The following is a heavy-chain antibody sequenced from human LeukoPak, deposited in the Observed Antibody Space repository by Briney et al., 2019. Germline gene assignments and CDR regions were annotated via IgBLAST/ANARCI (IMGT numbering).Heavy chain of an antibody. Sequence: GGSLRLSCAASGFTFSNYGMQWARQAPGKGLEWVAFIQYDGSNKYYADSVKGRFTISRDNSKNTLYLQMNSLRAEDTAVYYCAKEGSYDYWSGYYYYYMDVWGKGTTVTVSS. CDR3: AKEGSYDYWSGYYYYYMDV. CDR1: GFTFSNYG. V-gene: IGHV3-30*02. D-gene: IGHD3-3*01. J-gene: IGHJ6*03. CDR2: IQYDGSNK.